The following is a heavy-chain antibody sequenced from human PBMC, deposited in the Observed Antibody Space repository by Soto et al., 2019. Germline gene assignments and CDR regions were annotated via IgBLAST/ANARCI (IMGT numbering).Heavy chain of an antibody. CDR2: INPNSGGT. Sequence: ASVPVSCTASGSSFTGYYMHWVRQAPGQGLEWMGWINPNSGGTNYAQKFQGRVTMTRDTSISTAYMELSRLRSDDTAVYYCARDEEGTVVTPLYWYFDLWGRGTLVTVS. CDR1: GSSFTGYY. D-gene: IGHD2-21*02. CDR3: ARDEEGTVVTPLYWYFDL. J-gene: IGHJ2*01. V-gene: IGHV1-2*02.